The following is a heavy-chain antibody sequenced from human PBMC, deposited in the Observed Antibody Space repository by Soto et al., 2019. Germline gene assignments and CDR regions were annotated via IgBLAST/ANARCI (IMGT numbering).Heavy chain of an antibody. J-gene: IGHJ5*02. CDR3: ARSIDP. CDR1: GGSISSGGYY. CDR2: IYYSGST. V-gene: IGHV4-31*03. Sequence: QVQLQESGPGLVKPSQTLSLTCTVSGGSISSGGYYWSWIRQHPGKGLEWIGYIYYSGSTYYNPSIKSRVTISVDTSKNLFSMKLRSVTSAITALYYCARSIDPSGQGTLVTVSS.